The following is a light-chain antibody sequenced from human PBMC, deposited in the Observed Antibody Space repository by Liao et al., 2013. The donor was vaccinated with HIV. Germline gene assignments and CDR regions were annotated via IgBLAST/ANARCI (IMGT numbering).Light chain of an antibody. Sequence: SYELTQSPSASVAPGKTASITCGGDSIGSKSVNWYQQKPGQAPVLVIYYDSDRPSGIPERFSGSKSGTTATLTISRVEAGDEADYYCQVWDSSSDHRYVFGTGTQVTVL. J-gene: IGLJ1*01. V-gene: IGLV3-21*04. CDR2: YDS. CDR1: SIGSKS. CDR3: QVWDSSSDHRYV.